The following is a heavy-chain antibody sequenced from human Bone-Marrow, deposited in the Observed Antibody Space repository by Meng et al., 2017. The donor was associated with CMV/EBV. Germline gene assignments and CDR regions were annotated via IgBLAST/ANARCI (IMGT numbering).Heavy chain of an antibody. CDR3: AKEAPYNWNTFDI. CDR2: IRYDGINK. Sequence: GESLKISCAASGFTFSNSGIHWVRQAPGKGLEWVAFIRYDGINKYYADSVKGRFTISRDNSKNTLYLQMNSLRAEDTAVYYCAKEAPYNWNTFDIWGQGTMVTVS. D-gene: IGHD1/OR15-1a*01. J-gene: IGHJ3*02. V-gene: IGHV3-30*02. CDR1: GFTFSNSG.